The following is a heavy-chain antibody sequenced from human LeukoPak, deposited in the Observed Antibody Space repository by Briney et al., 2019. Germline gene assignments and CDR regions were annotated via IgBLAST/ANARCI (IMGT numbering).Heavy chain of an antibody. D-gene: IGHD4-11*01. Sequence: ASVTVSCKTSRYTLSKYDVNWVRQATGQGLAWMGWIKPNSGQTGYAQRFQGRIIMTRNTSISTAYIQLNSPTSEDTAKYYCARGPPERTYSDFWGQGTLVTVSS. CDR3: ARGPPERTYSDF. CDR2: IKPNSGQT. J-gene: IGHJ4*02. CDR1: RYTLSKYD. V-gene: IGHV1-8*01.